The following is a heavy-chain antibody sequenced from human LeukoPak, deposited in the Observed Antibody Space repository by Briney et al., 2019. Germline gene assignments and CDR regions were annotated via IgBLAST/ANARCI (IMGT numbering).Heavy chain of an antibody. J-gene: IGHJ3*01. V-gene: IGHV3-23*01. Sequence: QPGGSLRLSCAASGVTIADHGMSWVRQAPGKGLEWVSVISGNGDTTYYADSVKGRFTISRDNSKNTLYLQMNSLRAEDTAIYSCAKDYRGSGYFFDVWGQGTMVAVSS. CDR3: AKDYRGSGYFFDV. CDR2: ISGNGDTT. CDR1: GVTIADHG. D-gene: IGHD3-3*01.